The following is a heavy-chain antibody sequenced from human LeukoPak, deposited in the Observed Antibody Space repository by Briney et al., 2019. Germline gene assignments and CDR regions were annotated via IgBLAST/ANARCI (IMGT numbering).Heavy chain of an antibody. D-gene: IGHD4-17*01. CDR3: AKTAATVTTPNYFDY. CDR2: IRYDGSNK. V-gene: IGHV3-30*02. CDR1: GSTFSNSW. J-gene: IGHJ4*02. Sequence: GGSLRLSCAASGSTFSNSWTSWVRQDPGKGLGWVEFIRYDGSNKYYADSVKGRFTISRDNSKNTLYLQMNSLRAEDTAVYYCAKTAATVTTPNYFDYWGQGTLVTVSS.